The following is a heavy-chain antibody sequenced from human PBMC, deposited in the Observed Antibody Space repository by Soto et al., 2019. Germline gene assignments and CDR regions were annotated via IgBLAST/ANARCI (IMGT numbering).Heavy chain of an antibody. D-gene: IGHD5-12*01. CDR3: ARHPRMVDMAGGPVPKPFDL. J-gene: IGHJ3*01. V-gene: IGHV5-51*01. CDR1: GDSFTSYW. Sequence: XESLKLSWKCSGDSFTSYWIGWVRQMPGKGLEWMGIIYPGDSDTRYSPSFQGQVTISADKSISTAYLQWSSLKASDTAMYYCARHPRMVDMAGGPVPKPFDLWGQGTMVTVSS. CDR2: IYPGDSDT.